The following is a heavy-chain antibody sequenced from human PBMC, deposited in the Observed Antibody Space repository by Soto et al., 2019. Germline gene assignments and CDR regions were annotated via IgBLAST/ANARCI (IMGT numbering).Heavy chain of an antibody. CDR2: IYYSGST. D-gene: IGHD3-3*01. V-gene: IGHV4-31*03. CDR3: ARDLRITIFGRGYYYYGMDV. CDR1: GGSISSGGYY. J-gene: IGHJ6*02. Sequence: QVQLQESGPGLVKPSQTLSLTCTVSGGSISSGGYYWSWIRQHPGKGLEWIGYIYYSGSTYYNPSLKSRVPISVDTSKNQFSRKLSSVTAADTAVYYCARDLRITIFGRGYYYYGMDVWGQGTTVTVSS.